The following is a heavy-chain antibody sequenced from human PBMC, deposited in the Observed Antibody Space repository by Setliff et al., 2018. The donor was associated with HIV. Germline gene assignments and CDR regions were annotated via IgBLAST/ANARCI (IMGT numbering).Heavy chain of an antibody. CDR1: GFIFSSYW. Sequence: HPGGSLRLSCAASGFIFSSYWMSWVRQAPGKGLEWVANIKQDGSEKYYVDSVKGRFTISRDNAKNSLYLQMNSLRAEDTAVYYCAREVMVVATNWFDPWGQGTLVTVSS. CDR3: AREVMVVATNWFDP. CDR2: IKQDGSEK. J-gene: IGHJ5*02. D-gene: IGHD2-15*01. V-gene: IGHV3-7*03.